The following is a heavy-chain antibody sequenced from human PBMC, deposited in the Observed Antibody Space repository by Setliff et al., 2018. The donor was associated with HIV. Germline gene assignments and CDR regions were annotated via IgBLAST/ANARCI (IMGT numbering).Heavy chain of an antibody. V-gene: IGHV4-61*02. CDR3: AREECTSWPRVHY. D-gene: IGHD6-13*01. CDR2: MHTSGST. CDR1: GGSISFGCYY. J-gene: IGHJ4*02. Sequence: LSLTCTVSGGSISFGCYYWSWIRQPAGKGLEWIGRMHTSGSTSYNPSLKSRVTISTDTSKNQFSLELTSVIAADTAVYYCAREECTSWPRVHYWGQGALVTAPQ.